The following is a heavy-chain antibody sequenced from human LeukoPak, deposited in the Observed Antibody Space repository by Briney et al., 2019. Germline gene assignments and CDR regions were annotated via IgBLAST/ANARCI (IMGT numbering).Heavy chain of an antibody. Sequence: GGSLRLSCAASGFTFSSYAMSWVRQAPGKGLEWVSAISGSGGSTYYADSVKGRFTISRDNSKNTLYLQMNSLRAEDTAVYYCAKDPEASGYANYFEHWGQGTLVTVSS. CDR2: ISGSGGST. V-gene: IGHV3-23*01. J-gene: IGHJ4*02. CDR3: AKDPEASGYANYFEH. D-gene: IGHD2-2*01. CDR1: GFTFSSYA.